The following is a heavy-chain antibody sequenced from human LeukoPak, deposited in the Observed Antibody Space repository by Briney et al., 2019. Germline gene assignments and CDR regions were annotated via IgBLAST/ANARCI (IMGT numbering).Heavy chain of an antibody. Sequence: SETLSLTCAVYGGSFSGYYWSWIRQPPGKGLEWIGEINHNGSTNYNPSLKSRVTISVDTSKNQFSLKLSSVTAADTAVYYCARGSWEPMYNFDYWGQGTLVTVSS. D-gene: IGHD1-26*01. V-gene: IGHV4-34*01. CDR3: ARGSWEPMYNFDY. J-gene: IGHJ4*02. CDR2: INHNGST. CDR1: GGSFSGYY.